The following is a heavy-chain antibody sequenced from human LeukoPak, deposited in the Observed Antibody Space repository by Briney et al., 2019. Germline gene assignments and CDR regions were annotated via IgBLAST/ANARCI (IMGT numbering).Heavy chain of an antibody. CDR2: ISSSSSYI. J-gene: IGHJ4*02. V-gene: IGHV3-21*01. D-gene: IGHD6-19*01. CDR3: ARGEAVASFDY. CDR1: GFTFSSYS. Sequence: GGSLRLSCAASGFTFSSYSMNWVRQAPGKGLEWVSSISSSSSYIYYADSVKGRFTISRDNVQNSLYLQMNSLRAEDTAVYYCARGEAVASFDYWGQGTLVTVSS.